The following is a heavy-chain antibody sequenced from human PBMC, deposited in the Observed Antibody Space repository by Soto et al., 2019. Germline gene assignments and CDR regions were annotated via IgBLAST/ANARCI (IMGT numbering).Heavy chain of an antibody. V-gene: IGHV1-2*02. CDR3: ARIKWGLNYYNGMDV. J-gene: IGHJ6*02. CDR1: GYSFSDYF. D-gene: IGHD1-26*01. Sequence: AAVKVSCKPSGYSFSDYFIQWVRQAPGQGLEWVAWINPKTAATNYAKKFQGRVSLTWDTSSTTAYMELTRLRPDDTAVYYCARIKWGLNYYNGMDVWGQGTTVTVSS. CDR2: INPKTAAT.